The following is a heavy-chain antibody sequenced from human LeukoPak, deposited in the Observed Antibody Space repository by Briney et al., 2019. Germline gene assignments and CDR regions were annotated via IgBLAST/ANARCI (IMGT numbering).Heavy chain of an antibody. V-gene: IGHV3-7*01. CDR3: ASYRLRFLEWLSLPFDY. Sequence: PGGSLRLSCAASGFTFSSYWMSWVRQAPGKGLEWVANIKQDGSEKYYVDSVKGRFTISRDNAKNSLYLQMNSLRAEDTAVYYCASYRLRFLEWLSLPFDYWGQGTLVTVSS. D-gene: IGHD3-3*01. CDR1: GFTFSSYW. J-gene: IGHJ4*02. CDR2: IKQDGSEK.